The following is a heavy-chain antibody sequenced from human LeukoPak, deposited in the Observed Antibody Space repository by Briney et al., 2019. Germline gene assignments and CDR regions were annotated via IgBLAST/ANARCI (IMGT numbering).Heavy chain of an antibody. CDR1: GYTFTSYD. J-gene: IGHJ4*02. D-gene: IGHD4-11*01. Sequence: ASVKVSCKASGYTFTSYDINWVRQATGQGLEWMGWMNPNSGNTGYAQKFQGRVTMTRNTSISTAYMELSSLRAEDTAVYYCARGHSNYGDYFDYWGQGTLVTVSS. CDR2: MNPNSGNT. CDR3: ARGHSNYGDYFDY. V-gene: IGHV1-8*01.